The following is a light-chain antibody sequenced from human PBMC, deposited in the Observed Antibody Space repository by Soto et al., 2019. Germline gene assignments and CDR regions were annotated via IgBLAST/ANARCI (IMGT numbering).Light chain of an antibody. CDR2: DAS. CDR1: QSVSSY. Sequence: EIVLTQSPATLSLSPGERAALSCRASQSVSSYLAWYQQKRGQAPRLLIYDASNRATGIPARFSGSGSGTDFSLTISSLEPEDFAVYYCQQRGSWPLTFGGGTKVDIK. V-gene: IGKV3-11*01. CDR3: QQRGSWPLT. J-gene: IGKJ4*01.